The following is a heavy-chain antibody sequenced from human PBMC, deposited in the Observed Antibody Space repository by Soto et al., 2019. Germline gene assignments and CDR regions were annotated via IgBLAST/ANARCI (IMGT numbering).Heavy chain of an antibody. Sequence: SETLSLTCTVSGGSISSYYWSWIRQPPGKGLEWIGYIYYSGSTNYNPSLKSRVTISVDTSKNQFSLKLSSVTAADTAVYYCARDSRSGYSYGDYWGQGTLVTVSS. CDR3: ARDSRSGYSYGDY. CDR1: GGSISSYY. V-gene: IGHV4-59*01. CDR2: IYYSGST. D-gene: IGHD5-18*01. J-gene: IGHJ4*02.